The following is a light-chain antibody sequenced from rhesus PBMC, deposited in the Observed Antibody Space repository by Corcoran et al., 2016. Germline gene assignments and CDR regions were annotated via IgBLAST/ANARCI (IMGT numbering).Light chain of an antibody. Sequence: DIQMTQSPSSLSASVGDRVTITCRASQGISDYLNWYQQKPGKAPKRLIYAASSLESGVPSRFSGSGFWTDFTLTISSLQPEDFAAYYWLQGYSTPYSFGQGTKVEIK. CDR1: QGISDY. CDR3: LQGYSTPYS. CDR2: AAS. J-gene: IGKJ2*01. V-gene: IGKV1-36*02.